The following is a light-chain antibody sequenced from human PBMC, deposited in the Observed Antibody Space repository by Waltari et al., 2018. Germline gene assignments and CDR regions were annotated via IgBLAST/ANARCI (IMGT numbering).Light chain of an antibody. CDR2: WAS. CDR3: QQCYTTPYT. CDR1: QSVLYSANNKNY. V-gene: IGKV4-1*01. J-gene: IGKJ2*01. Sequence: DIVMTQSPDSLAMSLGERATINCKSSQSVLYSANNKNYLAWYQQKPGQPPNLLIYWASTRESGVPDRFSGSGSGTDFTLTISSLQAEDVAVYYCQQCYTTPYTFGQGTKLGIK.